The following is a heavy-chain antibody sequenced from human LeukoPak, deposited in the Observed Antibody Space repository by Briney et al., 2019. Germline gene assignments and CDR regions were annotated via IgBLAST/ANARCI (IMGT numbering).Heavy chain of an antibody. V-gene: IGHV4-38-2*02. Sequence: TSETLSLTCTVSGYSISSGYYWGWIRQPPGKGLEWIGSIYHSGSTYYNPSLKSRVTISVDTSKNQFSLKLSSVTAADTAVYYCARGGGERWLLHRHTRGNYYMDVWGKGTTVTVSS. J-gene: IGHJ6*03. CDR3: ARGGGERWLLHRHTRGNYYMDV. CDR1: GYSISSGYY. D-gene: IGHD5-24*01. CDR2: IYHSGST.